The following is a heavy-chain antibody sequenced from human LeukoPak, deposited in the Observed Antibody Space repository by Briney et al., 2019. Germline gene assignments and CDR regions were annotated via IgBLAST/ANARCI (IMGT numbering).Heavy chain of an antibody. CDR2: ISGSGGRT. CDR1: GFTFNNYV. V-gene: IGHV3-23*01. J-gene: IGHJ4*02. Sequence: GGSPRLSCAASGFTFNNYVMSWVRQAPGRGLEWVSGISGSGGRTYYSDSVKGRFSISRDNSKNTVYLQMNTLRAEDTAIYYCAKDSKATVATILDFWGQGTLVTVSS. CDR3: AKDSKATVATILDF. D-gene: IGHD5-12*01.